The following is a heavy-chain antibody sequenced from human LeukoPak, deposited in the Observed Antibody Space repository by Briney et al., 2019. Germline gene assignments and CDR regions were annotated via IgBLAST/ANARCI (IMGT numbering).Heavy chain of an antibody. CDR1: GGSISSGGYF. J-gene: IGHJ5*02. Sequence: SETLSLTCTVSGGSISSGGYFWSWIRQNPGKGLEWIGYIYHGGGTYYNPSLKSRVTISVDTSKNQFSLTLSSVTAADTAMYYCARVRYYGSGEEIDPWGQGTLVTVSS. D-gene: IGHD3-10*01. CDR3: ARVRYYGSGEEIDP. V-gene: IGHV4-31*03. CDR2: IYHGGGT.